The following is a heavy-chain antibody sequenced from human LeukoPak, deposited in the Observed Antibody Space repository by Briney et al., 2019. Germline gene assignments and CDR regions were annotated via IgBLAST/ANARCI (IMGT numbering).Heavy chain of an antibody. J-gene: IGHJ4*02. D-gene: IGHD5-18*01. CDR2: IKQDGSEK. CDR1: GFSFSYYW. CDR3: ARARGYSYGYYFDY. V-gene: IGHV3-7*01. Sequence: GGSLRLSCAASGFSFSYYWMSWVRQAPGKGLEWVANIKQDGSEKYYVDSVKGRFTISRDNAKKSLYLQMNSLGVEDTAVYYCARARGYSYGYYFDYWGQGTLVTVSS.